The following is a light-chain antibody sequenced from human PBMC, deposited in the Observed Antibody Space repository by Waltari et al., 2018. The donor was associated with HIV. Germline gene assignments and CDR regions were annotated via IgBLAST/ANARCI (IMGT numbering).Light chain of an antibody. CDR2: DVS. Sequence: SVSGSPGQSVTISCTGTSSDVGGYHYVSWYQQHPGKVPKLMIYDVSKRPSGVPDRFSGSKSGNTASLTISGLQAEDEADYYCCSYAGSSYVFGTGTKVTVL. CDR1: SSDVGGYHY. V-gene: IGLV2-11*01. J-gene: IGLJ1*01. CDR3: CSYAGSSYV.